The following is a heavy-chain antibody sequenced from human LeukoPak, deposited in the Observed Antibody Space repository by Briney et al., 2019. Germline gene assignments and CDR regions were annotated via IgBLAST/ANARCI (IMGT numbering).Heavy chain of an antibody. CDR1: GGSISSGSYH. CDR3: ARDNPIAAAVDY. V-gene: IGHV4-61*02. Sequence: PSQTLSLTCTVSGGSISSGSYHWSWIRQPAGKGLEWIGRIYTSGSTNYNPSLKSRVTISVDTSKNQFSLKLSSVTAADTAVYYCARDNPIAAAVDYWGQGTLVTVSS. CDR2: IYTSGST. J-gene: IGHJ4*02. D-gene: IGHD6-13*01.